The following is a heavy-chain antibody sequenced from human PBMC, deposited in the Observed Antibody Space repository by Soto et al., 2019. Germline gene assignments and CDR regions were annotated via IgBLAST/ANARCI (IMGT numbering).Heavy chain of an antibody. CDR2: IKSDGSST. Sequence: GSLRLSCAASGFTSSNYWMHWVRQAPGKGLVWVSRIKSDGSSTSYADSVKGRFIISRDNAKNTLDLQMHGLRAEDMAVYYCARSVRSGSFPYYYYAMDVWGQGTTVTVSS. J-gene: IGHJ6*02. V-gene: IGHV3-74*01. CDR3: ARSVRSGSFPYYYYAMDV. D-gene: IGHD3-10*01. CDR1: GFTSSNYW.